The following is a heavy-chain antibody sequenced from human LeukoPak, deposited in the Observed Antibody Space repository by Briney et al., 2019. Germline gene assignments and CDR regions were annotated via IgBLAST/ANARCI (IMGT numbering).Heavy chain of an antibody. Sequence: GGSLRLSCAASGFTFSSYGMNWVRQAPGKGLEWVSSISSSSSYIYYADSVKGRFTISRDNAKNSLYLQMSSLRAEDTAVYYCARFGGYCSGDSCYSDYWGQGTLVTVSS. CDR3: ARFGGYCSGDSCYSDY. D-gene: IGHD2-15*01. J-gene: IGHJ4*02. CDR2: ISSSSSYI. CDR1: GFTFSSYG. V-gene: IGHV3-21*01.